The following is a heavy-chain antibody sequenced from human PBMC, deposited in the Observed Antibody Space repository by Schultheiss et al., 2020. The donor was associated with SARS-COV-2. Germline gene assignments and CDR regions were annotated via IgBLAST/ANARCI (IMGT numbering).Heavy chain of an antibody. J-gene: IGHJ3*02. D-gene: IGHD5-18*01. Sequence: SEPLSLTCAVYGGSFSGYYWSWIRQPPGKGLEWIGEINHSGSTNYNPSLKSRVTISVDTSKNQFSLKLSSVTAADTAVYYCAKGLIPWIQLWYDAFDIWGQGTMVTVSS. CDR1: GGSFSGYY. CDR2: INHSGST. CDR3: AKGLIPWIQLWYDAFDI. V-gene: IGHV4-34*01.